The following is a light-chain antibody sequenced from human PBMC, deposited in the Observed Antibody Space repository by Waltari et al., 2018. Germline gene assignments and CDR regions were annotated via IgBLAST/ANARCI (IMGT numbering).Light chain of an antibody. CDR1: QSISNW. J-gene: IGKJ2*01. CDR2: KAS. V-gene: IGKV1-5*03. Sequence: DIQMTQSPSSLSASVGDRVTITFRASQSISNWLAWYQTEPGLAPILLIYKASILKSGVPSRFSRSGSGTQFTLTISSLQPDYFATYYCQQYNTYSSFGQGTKLEIK. CDR3: QQYNTYSS.